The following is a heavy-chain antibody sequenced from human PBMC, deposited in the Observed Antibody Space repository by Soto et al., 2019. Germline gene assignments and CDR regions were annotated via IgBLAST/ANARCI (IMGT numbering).Heavy chain of an antibody. CDR2: IYYSGST. D-gene: IGHD6-6*01. CDR1: GGSISSGGYY. Sequence: QVQLQESGPGLVKPSQTLSLTCTVSGGSISSGGYYWSWIRQHPGKGLEWIGYIYYSGSTYYNPSLKSRVTISVDTSKNQFSLKLSSVTAADTAVYYCAAVFMRGIAARRAFDIWGQGTMVTVSS. V-gene: IGHV4-31*03. CDR3: AAVFMRGIAARRAFDI. J-gene: IGHJ3*02.